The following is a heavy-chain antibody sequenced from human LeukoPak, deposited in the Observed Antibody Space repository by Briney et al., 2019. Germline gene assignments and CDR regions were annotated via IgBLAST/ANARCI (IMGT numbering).Heavy chain of an antibody. CDR3: ARDTEYAAFGY. D-gene: IGHD2-8*01. Sequence: ASVKVSCKASGYTFTSYGISWVRQAPGQGLEWMGWISAYNGNTNYAQKLQGRVTMTTDTSTSTAYMELSSLRSEDMAVYYCARDTEYAAFGYWGQGTLVTVSS. J-gene: IGHJ4*02. CDR1: GYTFTSYG. CDR2: ISAYNGNT. V-gene: IGHV1-18*03.